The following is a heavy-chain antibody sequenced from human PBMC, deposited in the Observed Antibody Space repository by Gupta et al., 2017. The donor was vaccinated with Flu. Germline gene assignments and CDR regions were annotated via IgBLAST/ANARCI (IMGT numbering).Heavy chain of an antibody. CDR1: GYTFTGYY. CDR2: INPNRGGT. Sequence: QVQLVQSGAEVKKPGASVKVSCKASGYTFTGYYMHWVRQAPGQGLEWMGWINPNRGGTNYAQKLQGRVTMTRDTSISTAYMELSRLRSDDTAVYYCAREEENYHSFDYWGQGTLVTVSS. V-gene: IGHV1-2*02. D-gene: IGHD1-7*01. CDR3: AREEENYHSFDY. J-gene: IGHJ4*02.